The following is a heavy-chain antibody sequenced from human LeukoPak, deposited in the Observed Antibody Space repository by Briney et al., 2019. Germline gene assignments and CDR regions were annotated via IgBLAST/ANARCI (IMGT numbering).Heavy chain of an antibody. CDR2: IYYSGSP. Sequence: PSDTLSLICTVSGGPISIYYWSWIRQTPGKGLECIGYIYYSGSPNYNPSLKGRVTISVDTSKNQFSLKLSSVTAADTAVYYCAREAGLRQDAFDIWGQGTMVTVSS. D-gene: IGHD3-16*01. CDR1: GGPISIYY. J-gene: IGHJ3*02. V-gene: IGHV4-59*13. CDR3: AREAGLRQDAFDI.